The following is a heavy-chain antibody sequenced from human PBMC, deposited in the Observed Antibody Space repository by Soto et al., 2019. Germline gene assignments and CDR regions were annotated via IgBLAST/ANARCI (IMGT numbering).Heavy chain of an antibody. Sequence: SETLSLTCTVSGGSINSDSYHWTWIRQSPGKGLEWIGYIYYSGSTNYNPSLKSRVTISVDTSKNQFSLKLSSVTAADTAVYYCARDGKRFLEWLPAFDIWGQGTMVTVSS. CDR1: GGSINSDSYH. CDR3: ARDGKRFLEWLPAFDI. J-gene: IGHJ3*02. V-gene: IGHV4-61*01. CDR2: IYYSGST. D-gene: IGHD3-3*01.